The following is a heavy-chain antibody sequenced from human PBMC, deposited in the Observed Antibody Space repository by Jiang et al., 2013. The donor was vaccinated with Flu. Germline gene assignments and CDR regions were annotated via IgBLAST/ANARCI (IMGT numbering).Heavy chain of an antibody. CDR1: FSSYA. J-gene: IGHJ4*02. Sequence: FSSYAISWVRQAPGQGLEWMGGIIPIFGTANYAQKFQGRVTITADKSTSTAYMELSSLRSEDTAVYYCARMVYYDSSGYLDYWGQGTLVTVSS. CDR2: IIPIFGTA. CDR3: ARMVYYDSSGYLDY. V-gene: IGHV1-69*06. D-gene: IGHD3-22*01.